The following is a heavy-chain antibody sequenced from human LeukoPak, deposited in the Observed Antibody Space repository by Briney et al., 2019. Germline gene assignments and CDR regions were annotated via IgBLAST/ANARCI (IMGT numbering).Heavy chain of an antibody. Sequence: ASVKVSCKVSGYTLTELSMHWVRQAPGKGLEWMGGFDPEDGETIYAQKFQGRVTMTENTSTDTAYMELSSLRSKDTAVYYCATAKSVAGTSKLFDYWGQGTLVTVSS. V-gene: IGHV1-24*01. CDR1: GYTLTELS. J-gene: IGHJ4*02. D-gene: IGHD6-19*01. CDR2: FDPEDGET. CDR3: ATAKSVAGTSKLFDY.